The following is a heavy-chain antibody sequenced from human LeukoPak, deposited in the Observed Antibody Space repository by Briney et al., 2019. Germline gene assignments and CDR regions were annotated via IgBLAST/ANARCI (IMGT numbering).Heavy chain of an antibody. Sequence: GESLKISCKGSGYSFTSYWIGWVRQMPGKGLEWMGIIYPGDSDTRYSPSFQGQVTISADKSISTAYLQWSSLKASDTAMYYWARNYYESSGYYSGFDYWGQGTLVTVSS. CDR2: IYPGDSDT. V-gene: IGHV5-51*01. CDR3: ARNYYESSGYYSGFDY. CDR1: GYSFTSYW. J-gene: IGHJ4*02. D-gene: IGHD3-22*01.